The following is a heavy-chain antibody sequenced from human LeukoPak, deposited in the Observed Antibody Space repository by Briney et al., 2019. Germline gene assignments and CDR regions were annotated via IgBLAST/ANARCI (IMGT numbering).Heavy chain of an antibody. CDR1: GGSFSGYY. V-gene: IGHV4-34*01. D-gene: IGHD2-8*01. CDR3: ATFNGWFDP. J-gene: IGHJ5*02. Sequence: PSETLSLTCAVYGGSFSGYYWSWIRRPPGKGLEWIGEINHSGSTNYNPSLKSRVTISVDTSKNQFSLKLSSVTAADTAVYYCATFNGWFDPWGQGTLVTVSS. CDR2: INHSGST.